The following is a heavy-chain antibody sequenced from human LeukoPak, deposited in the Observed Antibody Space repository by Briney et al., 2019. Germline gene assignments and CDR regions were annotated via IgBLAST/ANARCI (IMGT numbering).Heavy chain of an antibody. CDR1: GFTFSSYA. D-gene: IGHD3-16*02. V-gene: IGHV3-23*01. Sequence: GGSLRLSCAASGFTFSSYAMSWVRQAPGKGLEWVSAISGSGGSTYYADSVKGRFTISRDNSKNTLYLQMNSLRAEDTAVYYCAKDNLVRRPPYDYVWGSYRYNPYYFDYWGQGTLVTVSS. CDR3: AKDNLVRRPPYDYVWGSYRYNPYYFDY. J-gene: IGHJ4*02. CDR2: ISGSGGST.